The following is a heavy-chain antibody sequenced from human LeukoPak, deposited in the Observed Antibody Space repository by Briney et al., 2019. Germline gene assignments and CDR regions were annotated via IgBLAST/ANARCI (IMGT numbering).Heavy chain of an antibody. J-gene: IGHJ4*02. Sequence: SETLSLTCTVSGGSISSYYWSWIRQPAGKGLEWIGRIYTSGSTNYNPSLKSRVTMSVDTSKNQFSLKLSSVTAADTAVYYCARVGGAYYDFWSGLDYWGQGTLVTVSS. CDR1: GGSISSYY. CDR2: IYTSGST. D-gene: IGHD3-3*01. V-gene: IGHV4-4*07. CDR3: ARVGGAYYDFWSGLDY.